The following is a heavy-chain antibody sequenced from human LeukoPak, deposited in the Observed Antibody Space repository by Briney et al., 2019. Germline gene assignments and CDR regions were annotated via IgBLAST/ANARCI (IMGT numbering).Heavy chain of an antibody. J-gene: IGHJ5*02. V-gene: IGHV4-39*07. Sequence: SETLSLTCTVSGGSISSRSYYWGWIRQPPGKGLEWIGSVYNSGSTFYNPSLESRVTISGDTSKNQFSLKLRSVTAADTAVYYCARVGDGWFDPWGQGTLVTVSS. CDR3: ARVGDGWFDP. CDR2: VYNSGST. D-gene: IGHD2-21*02. CDR1: GGSISSRSYY.